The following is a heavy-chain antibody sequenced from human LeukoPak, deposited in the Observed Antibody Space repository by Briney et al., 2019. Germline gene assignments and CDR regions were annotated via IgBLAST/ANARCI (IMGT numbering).Heavy chain of an antibody. CDR3: ARIGSYGSGYYYYYYMDV. D-gene: IGHD3-10*01. Sequence: GGSLRLSCAASGYTFSSYWMSWVRQAPGKGLEWVANIKQDGSEKYYVDSVKGRFTISRDNAKNSLYLQMNSLRAEDTAVYYCARIGSYGSGYYYYYYMDVWGKGTTVTVSS. J-gene: IGHJ6*03. CDR1: GYTFSSYW. CDR2: IKQDGSEK. V-gene: IGHV3-7*01.